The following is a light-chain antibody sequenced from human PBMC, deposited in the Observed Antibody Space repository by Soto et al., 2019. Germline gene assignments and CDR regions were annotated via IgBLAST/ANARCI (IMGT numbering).Light chain of an antibody. Sequence: EIVMTHSPATLSVSPGEGATLSCRASQGIGSTLAWYQHKPGQTPRLLIYDASTRATGVPARFSGSGSGTEFTLAINGLQSEDVAVYYGQQGGYWPSLGGGTKVEIK. V-gene: IGKV3-15*01. J-gene: IGKJ4*01. CDR3: QQGGYWPS. CDR1: QGIGST. CDR2: DAS.